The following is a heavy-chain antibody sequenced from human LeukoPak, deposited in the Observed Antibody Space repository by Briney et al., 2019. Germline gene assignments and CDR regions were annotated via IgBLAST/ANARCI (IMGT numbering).Heavy chain of an antibody. J-gene: IGHJ4*02. Sequence: GASVKVSCKASGYTFTSYGISWVRPAPGQGLEWMGWISAYNGNTNYAQKLQGRVTMTTDTSTSTAYMELRSLRSDDTAVYYCARDRWERITIFGVKSYYFDYWGQGTLVTVSS. CDR3: ARDRWERITIFGVKSYYFDY. V-gene: IGHV1-18*01. CDR1: GYTFTSYG. D-gene: IGHD3-3*01. CDR2: ISAYNGNT.